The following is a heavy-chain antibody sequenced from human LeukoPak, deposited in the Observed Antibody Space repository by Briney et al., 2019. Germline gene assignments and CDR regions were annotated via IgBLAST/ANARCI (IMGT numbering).Heavy chain of an antibody. Sequence: EASVKVSCKASGYTFTGYYMHWVRRAPGQGLEWMGWINPNSGGTNYAQKFQGRVTMTRDTSISTADMELSRLTFDDTAVYFCARPGILYDSTSYDYYYYYYMDVWGQGTTVTVSS. V-gene: IGHV1-2*02. CDR2: INPNSGGT. D-gene: IGHD3-22*01. CDR1: GYTFTGYY. CDR3: ARPGILYDSTSYDYYYYYYMDV. J-gene: IGHJ6*03.